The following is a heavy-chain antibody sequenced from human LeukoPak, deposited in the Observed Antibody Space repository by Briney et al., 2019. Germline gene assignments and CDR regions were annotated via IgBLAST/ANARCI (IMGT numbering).Heavy chain of an antibody. V-gene: IGHV3-23*01. Sequence: GGSLRLSCAASGFTFSSYAMSWVRQAPGKGLEWVTAISGSGGRTSYADSVEGRFTISRDNSKNTLYLQMNSLRAEDTAVYYCAKDRDIVVLTATTFDYWGQGTLVTVSA. J-gene: IGHJ4*02. CDR1: GFTFSSYA. CDR3: AKDRDIVVLTATTFDY. D-gene: IGHD2-21*02. CDR2: ISGSGGRT.